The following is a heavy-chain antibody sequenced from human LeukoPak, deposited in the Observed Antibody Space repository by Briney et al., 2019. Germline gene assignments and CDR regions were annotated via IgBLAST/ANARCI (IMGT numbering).Heavy chain of an antibody. V-gene: IGHV1-8*01. D-gene: IGHD3-3*01. CDR2: MNPNSGNT. CDR1: GYTFTSYD. J-gene: IGHJ5*02. Sequence: ASVKVSCKASGYTFTSYDINWVRQATGQGPEWMGWMNPNSGNTGYAQKFQGRVTMTRNTSISTAYMELGSLRSEDTAVYYCARSDFWSGYFWFDPWGQGTLVTVSS. CDR3: ARSDFWSGYFWFDP.